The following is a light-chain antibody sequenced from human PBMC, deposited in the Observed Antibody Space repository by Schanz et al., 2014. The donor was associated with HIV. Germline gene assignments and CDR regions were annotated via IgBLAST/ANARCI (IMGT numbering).Light chain of an antibody. J-gene: IGKJ1*01. Sequence: ENVLTQSPATQSLSPGERATLSCRASQSVSSYLAWYQQKPGQAPRLLIYGASSRATGIPTRFSGSGSGTEFTLTIGSLQSEDFAVYYCQQYNNWPRTFGQGTKVEIK. CDR3: QQYNNWPRT. CDR1: QSVSSY. V-gene: IGKV3-15*01. CDR2: GAS.